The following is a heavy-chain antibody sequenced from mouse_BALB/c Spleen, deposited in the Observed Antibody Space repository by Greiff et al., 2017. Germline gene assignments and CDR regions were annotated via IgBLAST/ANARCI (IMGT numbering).Heavy chain of an antibody. D-gene: IGHD2-4*01. CDR2: IDPANGNT. V-gene: IGHV14-1*02. J-gene: IGHJ1*01. Sequence: EVQLQQSGAELARPGASVKMSCKASGYTFTSYTMHWVKQRPEQGLEWIGRIDPANGNTKYDPKFQGKATITADTSSNTAYLQLSSLTSEDTAVYYCARTMITSYWYFDVWGAGTTVTVSS. CDR3: ARTMITSYWYFDV. CDR1: GYTFTSYT.